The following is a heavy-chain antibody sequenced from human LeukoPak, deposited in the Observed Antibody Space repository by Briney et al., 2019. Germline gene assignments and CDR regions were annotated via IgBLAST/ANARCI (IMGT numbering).Heavy chain of an antibody. CDR3: TTDRYYDNSELQFQH. CDR2: IKRETDGGTI. D-gene: IGHD3-22*01. J-gene: IGHJ1*01. CDR1: GFTLNNAW. V-gene: IGHV3-15*01. Sequence: GGSLRLSCAASGFTLNNAWMSWVRHAPGEGLEWVGHIKRETDGGTIDYAAPVKGRFTISRDDSRNTLYLQMDSLKIEDTAVYYCTTDRYYDNSELQFQHWGQGTLVTVSS.